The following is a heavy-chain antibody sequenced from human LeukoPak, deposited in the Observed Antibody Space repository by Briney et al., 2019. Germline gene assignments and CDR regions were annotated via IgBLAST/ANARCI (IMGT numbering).Heavy chain of an antibody. V-gene: IGHV4-39*01. Sequence: PSETLSLTCTVSGGSISSSSYYWGWIRQPPGKGLEWIGSIYYSGSTYYNPSLKSRVTISVDTSKNQFSLKLSSVTAADTAVYYCARLDIVVVVAATPYYAYFDYWGQGTLVTVSS. CDR3: ARLDIVVVVAATPYYAYFDY. J-gene: IGHJ4*02. CDR1: GGSISSSSYY. CDR2: IYYSGST. D-gene: IGHD2-15*01.